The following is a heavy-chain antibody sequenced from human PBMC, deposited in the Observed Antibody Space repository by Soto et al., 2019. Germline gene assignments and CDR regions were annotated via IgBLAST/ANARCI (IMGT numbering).Heavy chain of an antibody. Sequence: SGPTLVNPTQTLTLTCTFSGFSLSTSTVGVGWIRQPPGRALEWLALIYWNDDKRYTPSLKSRLTITKDTSKNQVVLTMTNMDPVDTATYYCAHRIVDRSGNRTFDYWGQGTLVTVSS. CDR3: AHRIVDRSGNRTFDY. CDR2: IYWNDDK. CDR1: GFSLSTSTVG. V-gene: IGHV2-5*01. J-gene: IGHJ4*02. D-gene: IGHD3-22*01.